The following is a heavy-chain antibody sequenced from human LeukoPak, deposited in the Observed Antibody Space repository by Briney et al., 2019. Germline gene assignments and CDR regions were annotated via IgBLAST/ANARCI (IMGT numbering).Heavy chain of an antibody. CDR3: AQYSSGYHNWFDP. D-gene: IGHD3-22*01. CDR2: IIPIFGTA. Sequence: ASVKVSCKASGSTFSSYAISWVRQAPGQGLEWMGGIIPIFGTANYAQKFQGRVTITTDESTSTAYMELSSLRSEDTAVYYCAQYSSGYHNWFDPWGQGTLVTVSS. CDR1: GSTFSSYA. J-gene: IGHJ5*02. V-gene: IGHV1-69*05.